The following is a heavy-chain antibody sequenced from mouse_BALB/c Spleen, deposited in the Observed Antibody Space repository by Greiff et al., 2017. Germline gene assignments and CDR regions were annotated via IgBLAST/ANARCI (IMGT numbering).Heavy chain of an antibody. CDR3: ARTPRYYYAMDY. Sequence: EVKLMESGGGLVQPGGSRKLSCAASGFTFSSFGMHWVRQAPEKGLEWVAYISSGSSTIYYADTVKGRFTISRDNPKNTLFLQMTSLRSEDTAMYYCARTPRYYYAMDYWGQGTSVTVSS. CDR1: GFTFSSFG. CDR2: ISSGSSTI. V-gene: IGHV5-17*02. J-gene: IGHJ4*01.